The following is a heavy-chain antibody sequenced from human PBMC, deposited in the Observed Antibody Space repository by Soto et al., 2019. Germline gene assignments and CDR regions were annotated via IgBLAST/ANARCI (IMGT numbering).Heavy chain of an antibody. CDR3: VRGPSHGAFDI. V-gene: IGHV3-30-3*01. CDR1: GSTFSSYD. Sequence: QVQLVESGGDVVQPGRSLRLSCAASGSTFSSYDIHWVRQAPGKGLEGVAHISPDGNNSYYADSVKGRFTISRDNARNTDDLRVKSRRPEDTAVYHCVRGPSHGAFDIWGQGTLVTVSS. J-gene: IGHJ3*02. CDR2: ISPDGNNS.